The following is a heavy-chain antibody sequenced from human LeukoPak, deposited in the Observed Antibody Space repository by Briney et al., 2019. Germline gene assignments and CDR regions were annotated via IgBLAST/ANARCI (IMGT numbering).Heavy chain of an antibody. D-gene: IGHD3-22*01. V-gene: IGHV4-30-2*01. CDR1: GGSISSGGYS. CDR3: VRGRDDSSGYYPSYYYYGMDV. J-gene: IGHJ6*02. CDR2: IYHSGST. Sequence: SETLSLTCAVSGGSISSGGYSWSWIRQPPGKGLEWIGYIYHSGSTYYNPSLKSRVTISVDRSKNQFSLKLSSVTAADTAVYYCVRGRDDSSGYYPSYYYYGMDVWGQGTTVTVSS.